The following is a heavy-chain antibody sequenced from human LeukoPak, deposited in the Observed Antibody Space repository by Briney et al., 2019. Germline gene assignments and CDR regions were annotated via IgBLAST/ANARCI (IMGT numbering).Heavy chain of an antibody. V-gene: IGHV3-30*04. D-gene: IGHD3-10*01. J-gene: IGHJ4*02. CDR1: GFTFSSYA. Sequence: GGSLRLSCAASGFTFSSYAMHWVRQAPGKGLEWVAVISYDGTNKYYADSVKGRFTISRDSSKNTVYLQMNSLRAEDTAVYYCAREIWFGEFGYFDYWGQGTLVSVSS. CDR2: ISYDGTNK. CDR3: AREIWFGEFGYFDY.